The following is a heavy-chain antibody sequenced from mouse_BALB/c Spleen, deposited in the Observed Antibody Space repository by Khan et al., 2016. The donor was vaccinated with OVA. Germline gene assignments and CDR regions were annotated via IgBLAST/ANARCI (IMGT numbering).Heavy chain of an antibody. V-gene: IGHV1S137*01. CDR2: ISTYYGDV. D-gene: IGHD4-1*01. J-gene: IGHJ3*01. CDR1: GYTFTDFT. CDR3: ERGGGGNRFAY. Sequence: QVQLQQSGAELVRPGVSVKISCKGSGYTFTDFTMHWVKQSHAKSLEWIGVISTYYGDVTYNQKFKGKATMTVDKSSSTAYMELARLTSEDSAICVWERGGGGNRFAYWGQGTLVTVSA.